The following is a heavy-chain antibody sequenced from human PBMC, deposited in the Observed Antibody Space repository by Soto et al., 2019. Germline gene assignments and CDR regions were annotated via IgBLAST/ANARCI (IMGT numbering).Heavy chain of an antibody. J-gene: IGHJ2*01. Sequence: EVQLVESGGGLVQPGRSLRLSCAASGFTFDDYAMHWVRQAPGKGLEWVSGISWNSGSIGYADSVKGRFTMSRDNAKNSLYLQMNSLRAEDTALYYCAKGRGVNYWYFDLWGRGTLVTVSS. D-gene: IGHD2-21*01. CDR2: ISWNSGSI. CDR3: AKGRGVNYWYFDL. V-gene: IGHV3-9*01. CDR1: GFTFDDYA.